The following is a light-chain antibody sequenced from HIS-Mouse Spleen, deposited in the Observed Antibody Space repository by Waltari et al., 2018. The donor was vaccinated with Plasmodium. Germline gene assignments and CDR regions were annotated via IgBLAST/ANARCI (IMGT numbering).Light chain of an antibody. CDR1: TSVLYSSNNKNY. Sequence: DIVMTQSPDSLAVSLGERATINCTSSTSVLYSSNNKNYLAWYQQKPGQPPKLLIYWASTRESGVPDRFSGSGSGTDFTLTISSLQAEDVAVYYCQQYYSTPPYTFGQGTKLEIK. V-gene: IGKV4-1*01. CDR2: WAS. J-gene: IGKJ2*01. CDR3: QQYYSTPPYT.